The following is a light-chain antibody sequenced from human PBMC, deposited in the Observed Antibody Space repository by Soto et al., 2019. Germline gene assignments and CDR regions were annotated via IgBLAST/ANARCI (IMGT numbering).Light chain of an antibody. J-gene: IGKJ1*01. Sequence: VVTLSAATLSLSPGERATLYCRASQSVSILLAWYQQKPGQAPRLLTYGASTRATGTPARFSGSGSGTEFTLTISSLQPEDVAVYYCQQYYNWPRTFGQGTKVDI. CDR2: GAS. V-gene: IGKV3-15*01. CDR3: QQYYNWPRT. CDR1: QSVSIL.